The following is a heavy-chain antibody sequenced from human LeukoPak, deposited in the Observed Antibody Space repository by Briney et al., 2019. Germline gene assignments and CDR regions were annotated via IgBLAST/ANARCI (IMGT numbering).Heavy chain of an antibody. CDR1: GGSISSGAYY. J-gene: IGHJ6*02. Sequence: SETLSLTCTVSGGSISSGAYYWSWIRQPAGKGLEWLGRIYTSGSTKYNPSLKSRVTISVDTSEKQFSLELRSVAAADTAVYYCAEGGYSSGWYGSIVYYYGMDVWGQGITVTVSS. D-gene: IGHD6-19*01. CDR3: AEGGYSSGWYGSIVYYYGMDV. CDR2: IYTSGST. V-gene: IGHV4-61*02.